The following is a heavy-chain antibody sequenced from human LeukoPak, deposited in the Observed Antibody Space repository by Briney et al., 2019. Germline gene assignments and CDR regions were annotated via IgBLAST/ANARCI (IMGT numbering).Heavy chain of an antibody. CDR3: ARRMGDLHAFDI. D-gene: IGHD3-16*01. CDR2: TYYRSKWYN. CDR1: GDSFSSNSAA. Sequence: SQTLSLTCAISGDSFSSNSAAWHWLRQSPSRGLEWLGSTYYRSKWYNDYAVSVKSRITINPDTSKNQVSLHLNSVTPEDTALYYCARRMGDLHAFDIWGQGTMVTVS. J-gene: IGHJ3*02. V-gene: IGHV6-1*01.